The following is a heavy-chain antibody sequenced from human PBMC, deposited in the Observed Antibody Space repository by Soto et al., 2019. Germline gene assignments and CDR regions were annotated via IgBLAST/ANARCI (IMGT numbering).Heavy chain of an antibody. CDR1: GGSISSSSYY. V-gene: IGHV4-39*01. CDR3: ARTEYYDSSGYVDY. CDR2: IYYSGST. Sequence: PSETLSLTCTVSGGSISSSSYYWGWIRQPPGKGLEWIGSIYYSGSTYYNPSLKSRVTISVDTSKNQFSLKLSSVTAADTAVYYCARTEYYDSSGYVDYWGQGTLVTVSS. D-gene: IGHD3-22*01. J-gene: IGHJ4*02.